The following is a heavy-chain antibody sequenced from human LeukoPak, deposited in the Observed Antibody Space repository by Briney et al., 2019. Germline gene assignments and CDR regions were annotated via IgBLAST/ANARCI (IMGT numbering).Heavy chain of an antibody. Sequence: ASVKVSCKASGYTFTSYAMHWVRQAPGQRLEWMGWINAGNGNTKYSQKFQGRVTITRDTSASTAYMELSSLRSEDTAVYYCARDVFQAEYEEVRGVGFDYWGQGTLVTVSS. D-gene: IGHD3-10*01. CDR2: INAGNGNT. CDR1: GYTFTSYA. CDR3: ARDVFQAEYEEVRGVGFDY. J-gene: IGHJ4*02. V-gene: IGHV1-3*01.